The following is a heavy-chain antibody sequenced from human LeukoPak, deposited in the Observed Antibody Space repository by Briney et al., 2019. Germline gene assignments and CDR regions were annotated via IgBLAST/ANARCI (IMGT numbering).Heavy chain of an antibody. Sequence: GGSLRLSCAASGFSFSSYAMSWVRQAPGKGLEWVSGISGSDGSTYYADSVKGRFTISRDNSKNTLYLQMNSLKTEDTAVYYCTTDDYDWGQGTLVTVSS. CDR3: TTDDYD. CDR2: ISGSDGST. J-gene: IGHJ4*02. V-gene: IGHV3-23*01. CDR1: GFSFSSYA. D-gene: IGHD4/OR15-4a*01.